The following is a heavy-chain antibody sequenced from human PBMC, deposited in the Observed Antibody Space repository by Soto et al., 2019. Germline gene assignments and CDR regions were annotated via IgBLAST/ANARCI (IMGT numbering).Heavy chain of an antibody. D-gene: IGHD2-21*01. Sequence: PSETLSLTCTMSGGSFSLNYWSWIRQPPGKALEWVGYIYYGGTSSYNPSLKSRVTISLDTSKSQVSLRLSSVTAADTAVYYCARLGAYYQSLDTWGTGTLVTVSS. V-gene: IGHV4-59*12. CDR1: GGSFSLNY. CDR2: IYYGGTS. CDR3: ARLGAYYQSLDT. J-gene: IGHJ5*02.